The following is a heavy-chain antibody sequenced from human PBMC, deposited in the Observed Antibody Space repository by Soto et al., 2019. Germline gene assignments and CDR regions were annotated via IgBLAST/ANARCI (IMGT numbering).Heavy chain of an antibody. J-gene: IGHJ6*03. Sequence: SQTLSLTCTVSGGSISSYYWSWIRQPPGKGLEWIGYIYYSGSTNYNPSLKSRVTISVDTSKNQFSLKLSSVTAADTAVYYCARLREYSGYDPWGYYYYMDVWGKGTTVTVSS. CDR1: GGSISSYY. D-gene: IGHD5-12*01. V-gene: IGHV4-59*08. CDR2: IYYSGST. CDR3: ARLREYSGYDPWGYYYYMDV.